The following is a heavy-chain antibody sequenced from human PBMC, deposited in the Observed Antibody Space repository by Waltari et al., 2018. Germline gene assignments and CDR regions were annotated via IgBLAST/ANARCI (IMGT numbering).Heavy chain of an antibody. Sequence: EVQLVESGGGLVQPEGSLRLSCVVSGINFSNYWMNWVRQAPGKGLEWVANIKPDGIEKYYVDSVKGRLTISRDNAKNSLFLQMNSLSVDDTGVYYCAINQYWGQGTLVTVSS. CDR1: GINFSNYW. CDR3: AINQY. J-gene: IGHJ4*02. V-gene: IGHV3-7*01. CDR2: IKPDGIEK.